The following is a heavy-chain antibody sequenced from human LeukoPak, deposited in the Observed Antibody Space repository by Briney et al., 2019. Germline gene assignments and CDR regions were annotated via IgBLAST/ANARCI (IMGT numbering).Heavy chain of an antibody. CDR2: INPNSGDT. D-gene: IGHD3-16*01. CDR3: ARVRYRLAETYIDY. Sequence: GASVKVSCKASGFPFTTYYVHWVRQAPGQGLEWMGWINPNSGDTNYAQKFQGRVTMTRDTSISTAYMELSRLRSDDTAVYYCARVRYRLAETYIDYWGQGTLVTVSS. J-gene: IGHJ4*02. CDR1: GFPFTTYY. V-gene: IGHV1-2*02.